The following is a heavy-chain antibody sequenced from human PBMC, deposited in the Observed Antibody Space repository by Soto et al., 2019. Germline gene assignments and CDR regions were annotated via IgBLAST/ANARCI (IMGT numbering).Heavy chain of an antibody. CDR3: AKDPDYSGSYYGDLDY. CDR2: ISDGGGST. V-gene: IGHV3-23*01. CDR1: GFTFSNYG. D-gene: IGHD1-26*01. Sequence: RGSLRLSCAASGFTFSNYGMSWVRQAPGKGLEWVSVISDGGGSTFYADSVKGRFTISRDNSKNTLYLQMNSLRAEDTAVYCCAKDPDYSGSYYGDLDYWGQGTLVTVSS. J-gene: IGHJ4*02.